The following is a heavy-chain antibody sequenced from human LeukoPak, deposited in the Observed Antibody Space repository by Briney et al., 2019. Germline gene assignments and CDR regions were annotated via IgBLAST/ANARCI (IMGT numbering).Heavy chain of an antibody. J-gene: IGHJ4*02. CDR2: IYGSGVSI. CDR1: GFTFKNYV. CDR3: AKDLGWELPAEAY. D-gene: IGHD1-26*01. V-gene: IGHV3-23*01. Sequence: GGSLRLYCVASGFTFKNYVMNWVRQAPGKGLEWLATIYGSGVSISYADSVKGRFTISRDNSNNTLYLQMNSLRAEDTAMYYCAKDLGWELPAEAYWGQGILVTVSS.